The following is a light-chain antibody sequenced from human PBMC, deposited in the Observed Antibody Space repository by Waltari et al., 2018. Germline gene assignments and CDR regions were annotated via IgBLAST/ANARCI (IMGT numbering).Light chain of an antibody. V-gene: IGLV2-14*03. CDR1: SSAIGGYNY. J-gene: IGLJ1*01. CDR2: DVS. Sequence: QSALTQPAPVSGSPGQSITISCTGTSSAIGGYNYVSWYQHHPGKAPKLMIYDVSKRPSGVSNRFSGSKSGNTVSLTISGLRTVDEADYYCSSYASSSSRVFGTGTKVTVL. CDR3: SSYASSSSRV.